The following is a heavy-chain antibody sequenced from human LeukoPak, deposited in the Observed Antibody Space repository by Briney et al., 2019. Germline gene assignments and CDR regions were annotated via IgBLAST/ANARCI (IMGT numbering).Heavy chain of an antibody. CDR2: ISSSNSYI. CDR3: AREYSSSWYFDY. D-gene: IGHD6-13*01. CDR1: GFTFNTYT. J-gene: IGHJ4*02. Sequence: GGSLRLSCAASGFTFNTYTMSWVRQAPGKGLEWVSSISSSNSYIYYADSVKGRFTISRDNAKNSLYLQMNSLRAEDTAVYYCAREYSSSWYFDYWGQGTLVTVSS. V-gene: IGHV3-21*01.